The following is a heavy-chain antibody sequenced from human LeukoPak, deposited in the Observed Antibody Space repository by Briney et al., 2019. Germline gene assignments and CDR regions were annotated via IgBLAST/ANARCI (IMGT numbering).Heavy chain of an antibody. CDR2: INHSGSA. Sequence: PSETLSLTCAVYGGSFSGYYWSWIRQPPGKGLEWIGEINHSGSANYNPSLKSRVTISLDTSKNQFSLKLSSVTAADTAVYYCARTAWLQSLFDYWGQGTLVTVSS. D-gene: IGHD5-24*01. CDR3: ARTAWLQSLFDY. J-gene: IGHJ4*02. CDR1: GGSFSGYY. V-gene: IGHV4-34*01.